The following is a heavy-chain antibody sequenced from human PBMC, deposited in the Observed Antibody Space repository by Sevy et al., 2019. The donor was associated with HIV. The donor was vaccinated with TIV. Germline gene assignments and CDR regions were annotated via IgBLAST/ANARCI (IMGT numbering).Heavy chain of an antibody. V-gene: IGHV1-69*13. CDR2: LIPSFGAA. Sequence: ASVKVSCKASGGTFSSYGISWVRQAPGQGLEWMGGLIPSFGAANYRRNFQGRVTITADESTSTAYMELSSLRSEDTAVYYCAKYDYGDYVGRFDPWGQGTLVTVSS. J-gene: IGHJ5*02. D-gene: IGHD4-17*01. CDR1: GGTFSSYG. CDR3: AKYDYGDYVGRFDP.